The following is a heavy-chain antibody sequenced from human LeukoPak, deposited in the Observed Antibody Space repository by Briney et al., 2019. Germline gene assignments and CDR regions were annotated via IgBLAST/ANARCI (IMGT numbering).Heavy chain of an antibody. J-gene: IGHJ4*02. D-gene: IGHD2-21*02. CDR3: ARARVVTKWIDY. CDR1: GFTFSCYW. V-gene: IGHV3-7*03. CDR2: IKQDGSEK. Sequence: LPGGSLRLSCAASGFTFSCYWMSWVRQAPGKGLEWVANIKQDGSEKYYVDSVKGRFTISRDNAKNSLYLQMNSLRAEDTAVYYCARARVVTKWIDYWGQGTLVTVSS.